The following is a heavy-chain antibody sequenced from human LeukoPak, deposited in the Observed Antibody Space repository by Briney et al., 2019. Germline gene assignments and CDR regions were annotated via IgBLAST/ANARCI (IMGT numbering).Heavy chain of an antibody. V-gene: IGHV3-48*04. CDR3: AKGRDEY. CDR1: GLTFNNAW. Sequence: QAGGSLRLSCAASGLTFNNAWMYWVRQAPGKGLEWISYISSSGTTIYYADSVKGRFTISRDNAKNSLYLQMTSLRAEDTAVYYCAKGRDEYWGQGTLVTVSS. CDR2: ISSSGTTI. J-gene: IGHJ4*02.